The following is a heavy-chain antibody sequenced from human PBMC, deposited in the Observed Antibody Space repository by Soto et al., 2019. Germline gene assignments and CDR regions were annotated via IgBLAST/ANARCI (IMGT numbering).Heavy chain of an antibody. J-gene: IGHJ3*02. CDR3: ATWHLRQHAYDI. CDR1: VLTVSVKKY. CDR2: LYDIDGT. V-gene: IGHV3-53*01. D-gene: IGHD4-17*01. Sequence: TWGCLGFSCASSVLTVSVKKYLAWFRQAPVKGLEWVSALYDIDGTYYADSVNGRFTTSVDSSKTIVYLQMNSLRPEDTAVYYCATWHLRQHAYDIWGQGTAVTVSS.